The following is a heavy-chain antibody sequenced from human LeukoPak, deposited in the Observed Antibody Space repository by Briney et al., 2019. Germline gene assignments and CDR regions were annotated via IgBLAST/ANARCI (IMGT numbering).Heavy chain of an antibody. CDR3: ARIHSLYYYDSSGYGAFDI. J-gene: IGHJ3*02. Sequence: PGRSLRLSCAASGFTFSSYGMHWVRQAPGKGLEWVAVIWCDGSNKYYADSVKGRFTISRDNSKNTLYLQMNSLRAEDTAVYYCARIHSLYYYDSSGYGAFDIWGQGTMVTVSS. V-gene: IGHV3-33*01. D-gene: IGHD3-22*01. CDR2: IWCDGSNK. CDR1: GFTFSSYG.